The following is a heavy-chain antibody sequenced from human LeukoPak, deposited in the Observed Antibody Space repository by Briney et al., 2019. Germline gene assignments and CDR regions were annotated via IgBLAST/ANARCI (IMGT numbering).Heavy chain of an antibody. Sequence: ETLSLTCTVSGGSISSSSYYWGWIRQPPGKGLEWIGGIYYSGSTYCNPSLKSRVTISVDTSKSQFSLKLSSVTAADTAVYYCASRVLDAFDIWGQGTMVTVSS. V-gene: IGHV4-39*01. CDR2: IYYSGST. J-gene: IGHJ3*02. CDR1: GGSISSSSYY. D-gene: IGHD3-10*01. CDR3: ASRVLDAFDI.